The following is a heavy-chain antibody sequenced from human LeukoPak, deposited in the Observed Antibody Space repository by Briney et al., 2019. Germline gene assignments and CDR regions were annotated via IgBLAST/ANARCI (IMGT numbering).Heavy chain of an antibody. J-gene: IGHJ5*02. CDR1: GGSISSYY. CDR2: IYYSGST. CDR3: ARQVQLERGWFDP. V-gene: IGHV4-59*08. D-gene: IGHD1-1*01. Sequence: PSETLSLTCTVSGGSISSYYWSWIRQPPGKGLEWIGYIYYSGSTNYNPSLKSRVTISVDTSKNQFSLKLSSVTAADTAVYYCARQVQLERGWFDPWGQGTLVTVSS.